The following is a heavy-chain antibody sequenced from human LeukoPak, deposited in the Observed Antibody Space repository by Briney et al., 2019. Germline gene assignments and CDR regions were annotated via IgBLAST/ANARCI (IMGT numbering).Heavy chain of an antibody. J-gene: IGHJ4*02. CDR3: AMSIAAAGRFDY. Sequence: PSETLSLTCTVSGGSVSSGSYYWSWIRQPPGKGLEWIGYIYYSGSTNYNPSLKSRVTISVDTSKNQFSLKLSSVTAADTAVYYCAMSIAAAGRFDYWGQGTLVTVSS. CDR2: IYYSGST. CDR1: GGSVSSGSYY. V-gene: IGHV4-61*01. D-gene: IGHD6-13*01.